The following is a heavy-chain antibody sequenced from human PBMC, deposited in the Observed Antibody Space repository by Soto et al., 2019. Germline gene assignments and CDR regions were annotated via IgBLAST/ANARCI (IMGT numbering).Heavy chain of an antibody. V-gene: IGHV3-30*18. CDR3: AKGGYSYGFDY. Sequence: PGGSLRLSCAASGFTFSSYGMHWVRQAPGKGLEWVAVISYDGSNKYYADSVKGRFTISRDNSKNTLYLQMNSLRAEDTAVYYCAKGGYSYGFDYWGQGTQVTVS. CDR1: GFTFSSYG. J-gene: IGHJ4*02. CDR2: ISYDGSNK. D-gene: IGHD5-18*01.